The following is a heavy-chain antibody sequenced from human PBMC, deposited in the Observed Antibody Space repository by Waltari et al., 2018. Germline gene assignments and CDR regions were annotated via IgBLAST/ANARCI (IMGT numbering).Heavy chain of an antibody. J-gene: IGHJ6*02. Sequence: EVQLLESGGDLVQPGESLRLPCVASGSIFSSSAMTLVRQAPGKGLAWVSRISGDSVSTYYADSVRGRFTIFRDNSKDTVYLQMDRLRGEDGGLYFCAKGHSGSPTIFGVIYYGLEVWGQGTTVTVSS. V-gene: IGHV3-23*01. CDR1: GSIFSSSA. D-gene: IGHD3-3*01. CDR3: AKGHSGSPTIFGVIYYGLEV. CDR2: ISGDSVST.